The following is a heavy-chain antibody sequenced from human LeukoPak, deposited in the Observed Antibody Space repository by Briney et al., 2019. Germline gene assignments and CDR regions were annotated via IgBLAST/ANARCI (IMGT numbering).Heavy chain of an antibody. Sequence: GRSLRLSCAASGFTFSSYAMHWVRQAPGKGLEWVAVISYDGSNKYYADSVKGRFTISRDNSKNTLYLQMNSLRAEDTAVYHCARALLTSYYYGMDVWGQGTTVTVSS. D-gene: IGHD2-8*01. CDR2: ISYDGSNK. CDR1: GFTFSSYA. V-gene: IGHV3-30-3*01. CDR3: ARALLTSYYYGMDV. J-gene: IGHJ6*02.